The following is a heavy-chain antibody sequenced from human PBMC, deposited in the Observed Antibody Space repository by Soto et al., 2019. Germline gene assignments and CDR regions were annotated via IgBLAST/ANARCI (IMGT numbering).Heavy chain of an antibody. CDR2: ITQAGSAK. Sequence: GGSLRLSCAASGFTFSDSWMDWVRQAPGKGPEWVANITQAGSAKTYVDSVKGRFTISRDNANNALYVQMNSLRDEYTAVYYCAVLGRHGGGQGTTVTVSS. D-gene: IGHD3-16*01. V-gene: IGHV3-7*01. J-gene: IGHJ6*02. CDR3: AVLGRHG. CDR1: GFTFSDSW.